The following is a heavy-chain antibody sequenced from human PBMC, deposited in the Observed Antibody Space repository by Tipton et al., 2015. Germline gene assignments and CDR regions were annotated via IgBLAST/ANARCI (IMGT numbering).Heavy chain of an antibody. D-gene: IGHD1-20*01. Sequence: SLRLSCAASGFTFSSYSMNWVRQAPGKGLEWDSYISTSSSTIYYADSVKGRFTISRDNAKNSLYLQMNSLRDEDTAVYYCARVELTGTTQPVDYWGQGTLVTVSS. CDR3: ARVELTGTTQPVDY. V-gene: IGHV3-48*02. CDR2: ISTSSSTI. CDR1: GFTFSSYS. J-gene: IGHJ4*02.